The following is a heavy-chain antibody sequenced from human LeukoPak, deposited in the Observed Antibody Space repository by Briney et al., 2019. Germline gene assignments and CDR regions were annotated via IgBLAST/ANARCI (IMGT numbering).Heavy chain of an antibody. CDR2: IYYTGNT. CDR1: GVSISSSYSY. CDR3: SREGYSCPNWFDT. J-gene: IGHJ5*02. V-gene: IGHV4-39*07. Sequence: SETLSLTCTVSGVSISSSYSYWGWIRQPPGMGLEWIGSIYYTGNTYYNASLKSQVSISIDTSKNQFSLKLTSVTAADTAVYYCSREGYSCPNWFDTWGQGTLVTVSS. D-gene: IGHD4-11*01.